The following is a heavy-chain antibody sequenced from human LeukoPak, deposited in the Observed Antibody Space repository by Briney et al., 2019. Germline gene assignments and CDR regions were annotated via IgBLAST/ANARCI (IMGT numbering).Heavy chain of an antibody. J-gene: IGHJ4*02. D-gene: IGHD3-22*01. CDR2: ISGSGGYR. CDR3: ATAYYYDSRGYDPVDY. V-gene: IGHV3-23*01. CDR1: GFTFNSHA. Sequence: PGGSLRLSCAASGFTFNSHAMSWVRQAPGKGLEWVSGISGSGGYRYYTDSVEGRFTISRDNSKYTLYLQMNSLRVEDTAVYYCATAYYYDSRGYDPVDYWGQGTLVTVSS.